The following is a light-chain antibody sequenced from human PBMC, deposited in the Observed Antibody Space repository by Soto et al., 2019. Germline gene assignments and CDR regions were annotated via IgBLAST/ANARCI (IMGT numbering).Light chain of an antibody. Sequence: DIQMTQSPSTLSASVGDRVTITCRASQTIDSWLAWYQQRPGKPPNLLIYKASTLASGVPSRFSGSGSGTEFTLTINSLQPEDFATYYCQHIYTIPITFGQGTRLEIK. CDR1: QTIDSW. J-gene: IGKJ5*01. CDR3: QHIYTIPIT. CDR2: KAS. V-gene: IGKV1-5*03.